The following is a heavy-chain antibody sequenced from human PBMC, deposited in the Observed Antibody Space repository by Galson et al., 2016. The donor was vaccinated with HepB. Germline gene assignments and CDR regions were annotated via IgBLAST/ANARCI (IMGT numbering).Heavy chain of an antibody. Sequence: LRLSCAASGLTFNNYGFHWVRQAPGEGLEWVALISGDGNIKMYAQSVRGRFSISRDDSKNTVYLQMNSLRIEDTAVYYCTTESHWLTWADFWGQGTLVSVSS. CDR3: TTESHWLTWADF. J-gene: IGHJ4*02. CDR2: ISGDGNIK. D-gene: IGHD1-1*01. CDR1: GLTFNNYG. V-gene: IGHV3-30*03.